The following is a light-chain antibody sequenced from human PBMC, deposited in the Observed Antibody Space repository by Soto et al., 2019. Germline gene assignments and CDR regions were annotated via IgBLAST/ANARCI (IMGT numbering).Light chain of an antibody. Sequence: EIVMTQSPATLSVSPGERATLSCRASQSVSSNLAWYQQKPGQAPRLLIYGASTRATDIPARFSGSGSGTDFTLTISSLQSEDFAVYYCQQYNNWPPLTFAGGTKVEIK. CDR1: QSVSSN. CDR2: GAS. V-gene: IGKV3D-15*01. J-gene: IGKJ4*01. CDR3: QQYNNWPPLT.